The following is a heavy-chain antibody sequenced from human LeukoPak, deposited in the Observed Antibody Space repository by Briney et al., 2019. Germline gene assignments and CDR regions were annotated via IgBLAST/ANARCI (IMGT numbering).Heavy chain of an antibody. V-gene: IGHV4-31*03. CDR1: GGSISSGGYY. CDR3: ARSNCSSTSCYLPDAFDI. CDR2: IYYSGST. Sequence: SQTLSLTCTVSGGSISSGGYYWSWIRQRPGKGLEWIGYIYYSGSTYYNPSLKSRVTISVDTSKNQFSLKLSSVTAADTAVYYCARSNCSSTSCYLPDAFDIWGQGTMVTVSS. J-gene: IGHJ3*02. D-gene: IGHD2-2*01.